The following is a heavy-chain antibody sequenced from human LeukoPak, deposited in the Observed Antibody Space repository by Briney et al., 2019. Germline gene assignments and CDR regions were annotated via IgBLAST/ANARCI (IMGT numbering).Heavy chain of an antibody. CDR1: GGPFSGYY. CDR3: ARHLNYAFWSGSGFDY. V-gene: IGHV4-59*08. CDR2: IYYSGST. J-gene: IGHJ4*02. D-gene: IGHD3-3*01. Sequence: SETLSLTCAVYGGPFSGYYWSWIRQPPGKGLEWIGYIYYSGSTNYNPSLKSRVTISVDTSKNQFSLKLSSVTAADTAVYYCARHLNYAFWSGSGFDYWGQGTLVTVSS.